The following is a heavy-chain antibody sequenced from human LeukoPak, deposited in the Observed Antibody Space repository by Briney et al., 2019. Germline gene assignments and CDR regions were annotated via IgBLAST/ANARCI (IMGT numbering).Heavy chain of an antibody. V-gene: IGHV3-21*01. D-gene: IGHD5-24*01. CDR3: AREGLLARISSGDAFDI. CDR2: ISSNTAYI. CDR1: GFTFRSYT. Sequence: PGGSLRRSCAASGFTFRSYTMNWVRQAPGKGLEWFSSISSNTAYIYYTDSLRGRITISRDNTKNSLYLQMNSLRAEDTAVYYCAREGLLARISSGDAFDIWGRGTMVTVSS. J-gene: IGHJ3*02.